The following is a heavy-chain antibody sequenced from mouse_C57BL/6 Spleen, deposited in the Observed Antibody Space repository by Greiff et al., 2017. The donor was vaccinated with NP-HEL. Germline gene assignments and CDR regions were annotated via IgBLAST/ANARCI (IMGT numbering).Heavy chain of an antibody. CDR3: ARGDYYGSRGDWYFDV. J-gene: IGHJ1*03. V-gene: IGHV1-72*01. D-gene: IGHD1-1*01. CDR1: GYTFTSYW. Sequence: QVQLQQPGAELVKPGASVKLSCKASGYTFTSYWMHWVKQRPGRGLEWIGRIDPNSGGTKYNEKFKSKATLTVDKPSSTAYMQLSSLTSEDSAVYYWARGDYYGSRGDWYFDVWGTGTTVTVSS. CDR2: IDPNSGGT.